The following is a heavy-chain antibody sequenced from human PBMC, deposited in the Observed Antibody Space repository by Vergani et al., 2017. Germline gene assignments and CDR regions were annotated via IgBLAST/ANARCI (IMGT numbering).Heavy chain of an antibody. J-gene: IGHJ4*02. V-gene: IGHV1-46*03. CDR2: IDPSGGHT. Sequence: QVQVVQSGAEVKKSGASVKVSCKTSEYTFSNYHMHWVRQAPGQGLEWMGIIDPSGGHTNYAQKFQGRVTMTRDTSTSPVYMELSSLRSEDTALYYCARGDYGILTGYRYWGQGTLVTVSA. CDR3: ARGDYGILTGYRY. D-gene: IGHD3-9*01. CDR1: EYTFSNYH.